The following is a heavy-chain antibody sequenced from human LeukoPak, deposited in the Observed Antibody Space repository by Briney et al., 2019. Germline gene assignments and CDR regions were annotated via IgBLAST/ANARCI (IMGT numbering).Heavy chain of an antibody. CDR3: AKGLSGGGQRGYFDY. Sequence: GGSLRLSCAASGFTFSSYAMSWVRQAPGKGLEWVSAISGSGGSTYYADSVKGRFTISRDNSRNTLYLQMNSLRAEDTAVYYCAKGLSGGGQRGYFDYWGQGTLVTVSS. V-gene: IGHV3-23*01. D-gene: IGHD4-23*01. J-gene: IGHJ4*02. CDR1: GFTFSSYA. CDR2: ISGSGGST.